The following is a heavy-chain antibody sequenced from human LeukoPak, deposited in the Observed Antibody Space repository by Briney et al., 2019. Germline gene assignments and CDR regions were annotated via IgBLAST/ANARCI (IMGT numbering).Heavy chain of an antibody. Sequence: PSETLSLTCTVSGGSFSSYYWSWIRQPAGKGLEWIGRIYTSGITNYNTNYNPSLSSRVTMSVDTSKNQFSLRLTSVTAADSAVYYCARGAPPDSWGQGTLVTVSS. J-gene: IGHJ4*02. CDR3: ARGAPPDS. V-gene: IGHV4-4*07. CDR1: GGSFSSYY. CDR2: IYTSGITNYNT.